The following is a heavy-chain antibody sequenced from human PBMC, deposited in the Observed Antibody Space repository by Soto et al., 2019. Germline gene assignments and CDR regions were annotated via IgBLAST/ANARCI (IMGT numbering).Heavy chain of an antibody. D-gene: IGHD3-10*01. J-gene: IGHJ4*02. Sequence: EVQLLESGGGLVQTGGSLRLSCAASGFTFNNYAMTWVRQAPGKGLEWVSAISGGGDTTSYADSVKGRFTVSRDGSENTLYLQMSSLRAEDTALYYCAKGRVGSGSLIPRVDFCGQGTLVTVSS. V-gene: IGHV3-23*01. CDR2: ISGGGDTT. CDR1: GFTFNNYA. CDR3: AKGRVGSGSLIPRVDF.